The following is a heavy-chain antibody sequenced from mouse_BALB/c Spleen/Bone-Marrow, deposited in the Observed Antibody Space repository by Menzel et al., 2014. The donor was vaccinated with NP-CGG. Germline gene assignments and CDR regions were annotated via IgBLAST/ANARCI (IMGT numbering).Heavy chain of an antibody. Sequence: VQLKESGAELVKPGASVKLSCTASGFNIKDTYMHWVKQRPEQSLEWIGRIDPANGNTKYDPKFQGKATITADTSSSTAYLQLSSLTSEDTAVYYCARWEYYAMDYWGQGTSVTVSS. J-gene: IGHJ4*01. D-gene: IGHD4-1*01. CDR3: ARWEYYAMDY. V-gene: IGHV14-3*02. CDR1: GFNIKDTY. CDR2: IDPANGNT.